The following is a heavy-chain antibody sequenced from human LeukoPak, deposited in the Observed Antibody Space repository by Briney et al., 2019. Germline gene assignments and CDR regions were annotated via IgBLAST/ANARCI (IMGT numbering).Heavy chain of an antibody. D-gene: IGHD6-19*01. CDR2: IVVGSGDT. CDR1: GFTSTTST. CDR3: ATDGRSSGWYGFDY. J-gene: IGHJ4*02. Sequence: SVKVSCKASGFTSTTSTMQWVRQARGQRLEWIGWIVVGSGDTNYAEKFQERVTITSDMSTSTVYMELSSLRSDDTAVYYCATDGRSSGWYGFDYWGQGILVTVSS. V-gene: IGHV1-58*02.